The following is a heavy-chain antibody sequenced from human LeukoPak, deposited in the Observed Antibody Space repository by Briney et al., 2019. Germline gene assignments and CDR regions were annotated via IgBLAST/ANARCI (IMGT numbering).Heavy chain of an antibody. J-gene: IGHJ4*02. CDR3: ARGLGIGSSHFDY. D-gene: IGHD6-6*01. CDR2: INHSGST. Sequence: KPSETLSLTCAVYGGSFSGYYWSWIRQPPGKGLEWIGEINHSGSTNYNPSLKSRVTISVDTSKNQFSLKLSSVTAADTAVYYCARGLGIGSSHFDYWGQGTLVTVSS. CDR1: GGSFSGYY. V-gene: IGHV4-34*01.